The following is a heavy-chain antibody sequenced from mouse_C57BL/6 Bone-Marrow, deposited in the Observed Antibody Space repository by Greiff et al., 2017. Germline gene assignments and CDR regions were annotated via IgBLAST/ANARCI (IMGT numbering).Heavy chain of an antibody. D-gene: IGHD2-2*01. Sequence: EVQLQQSGAELVRPGASVKLSCTASGFNIKDDYMHWVKQRPEQGLEWIGWIDPENGDTEYASKFQGKATITADPSSNTAYLQLSSLTSEDTAVYYCTTKGVTDVYYFDYWGQGTTLTVSS. V-gene: IGHV14-4*01. CDR3: TTKGVTDVYYFDY. CDR2: IDPENGDT. CDR1: GFNIKDDY. J-gene: IGHJ2*01.